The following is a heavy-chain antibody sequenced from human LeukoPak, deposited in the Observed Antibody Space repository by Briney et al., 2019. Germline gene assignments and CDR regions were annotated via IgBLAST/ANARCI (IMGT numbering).Heavy chain of an antibody. CDR1: GGSISSSSYY. Sequence: SETLSLTCTVSGGSISSSSYYWGWIRQPPGKGLEWVGTIHYSGSTYYNPSRKSRVTMSVDTSKNQFSLRLSSVTAADTAVYYCATSGSYYRAPDYWGQGTLVTVSA. D-gene: IGHD3-10*01. CDR3: ATSGSYYRAPDY. V-gene: IGHV4-39*01. J-gene: IGHJ4*02. CDR2: IHYSGST.